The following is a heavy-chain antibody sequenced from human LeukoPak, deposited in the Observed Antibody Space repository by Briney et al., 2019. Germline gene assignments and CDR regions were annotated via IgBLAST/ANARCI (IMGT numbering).Heavy chain of an antibody. Sequence: SETLSLTRGVSGGSVTSTNWWTWVRQPPGKGLEWIGEVHLDGRTNYNPSLKSRLTMSVDLSENHVSLKLTSVTAADTAVYYCAREGGFYRPLDYSGQGTLVTVSS. V-gene: IGHV4-4*02. CDR1: GGSVTSTNW. J-gene: IGHJ4*02. D-gene: IGHD3-3*01. CDR3: AREGGFYRPLDY. CDR2: VHLDGRT.